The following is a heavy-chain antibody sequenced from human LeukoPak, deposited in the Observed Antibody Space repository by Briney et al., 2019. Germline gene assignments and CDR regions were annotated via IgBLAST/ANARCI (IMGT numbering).Heavy chain of an antibody. CDR1: GYTFTSYG. V-gene: IGHV1-18*01. Sequence: ASVKVSCKASGYTFTSYGISWVRQAPGQGLEWMGWISAYNGNTNYAQKLQGRVTMTTDTSTSTAYMELSSLRSEDTAVYYCATSRYGSSWRNWFDPWGQGTLVTVSS. D-gene: IGHD6-13*01. J-gene: IGHJ5*02. CDR3: ATSRYGSSWRNWFDP. CDR2: ISAYNGNT.